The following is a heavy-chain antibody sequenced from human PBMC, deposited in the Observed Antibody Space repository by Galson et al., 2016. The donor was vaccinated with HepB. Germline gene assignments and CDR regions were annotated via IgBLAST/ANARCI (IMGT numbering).Heavy chain of an antibody. CDR1: GGSINSSDW. D-gene: IGHD1-26*01. CDR2: IYETGTA. CDR3: ARVTLGPTRAKFDS. J-gene: IGHJ4*02. Sequence: SETLSLTCAVSGGSINSSDWWSWVRQVPGKGLERIGEIYETGTANHNPSLTRRLTMSVDKSKNQFSLNLSDVTAADTAIYYCARVTLGPTRAKFDSWGQGTLVTVSS. V-gene: IGHV4-4*02.